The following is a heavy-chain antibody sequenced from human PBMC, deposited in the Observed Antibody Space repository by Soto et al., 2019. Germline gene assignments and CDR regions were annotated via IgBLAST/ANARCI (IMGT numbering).Heavy chain of an antibody. D-gene: IGHD3-22*01. CDR2: IWYDGSIQ. J-gene: IGHJ5*02. Sequence: GGSLXXXCTASGFTFSNFGMHWVRQAPGKGLEWVAAIWYDGSIQYYADSVKGRFTISRDISKSTLYLQMNSLRAGDTAVYFCARDPRWVVVVPPNWFDPWGQGTLVTVSS. CDR1: GFTFSNFG. CDR3: ARDPRWVVVVPPNWFDP. V-gene: IGHV3-33*01.